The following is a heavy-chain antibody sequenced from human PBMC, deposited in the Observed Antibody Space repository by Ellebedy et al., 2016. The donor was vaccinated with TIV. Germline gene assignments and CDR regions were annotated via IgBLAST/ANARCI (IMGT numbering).Heavy chain of an antibody. CDR3: ARGGVAVAAYNWLDP. J-gene: IGHJ5*02. Sequence: SETLSLTCTVSGGSVSSGSYYWSWIRQPPGKGLEWIGYIYYSGSTNYNPSLKSRVTISVDTSKNQFSLKLSSVTAADTAVYYCARGGVAVAAYNWLDPWGQGTLVTVSS. V-gene: IGHV4-61*01. D-gene: IGHD6-19*01. CDR2: IYYSGST. CDR1: GGSVSSGSYY.